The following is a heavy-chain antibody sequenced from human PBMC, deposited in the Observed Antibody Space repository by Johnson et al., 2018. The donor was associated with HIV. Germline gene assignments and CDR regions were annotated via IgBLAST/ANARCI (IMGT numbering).Heavy chain of an antibody. D-gene: IGHD3-10*01. J-gene: IGHJ3*02. V-gene: IGHV3-9*01. CDR2: ISWNSGSI. CDR1: GFTFGDYA. Sequence: VQLVESGGGLVQPGRSLRLSCTASGFTFGDYAMHWVRQAPGKGLEWVSGISWNSGSIAYADSVKGRFTISRDNAKNSLYLHMNSLRPEDTALYYCAKDTGLLWVRGGVGAFEIWGQGTMVTVSS. CDR3: AKDTGLLWVRGGVGAFEI.